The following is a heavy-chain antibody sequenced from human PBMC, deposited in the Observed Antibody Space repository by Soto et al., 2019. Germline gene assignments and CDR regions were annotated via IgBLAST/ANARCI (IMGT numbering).Heavy chain of an antibody. Sequence: ASVKVSCKASGYTFTSYYMHWVRQAPGQGLEWMGIINPSGGSTSYAQKFQGRVTMARDTSTSTVYMELCSLRSEDTAVYYCARGRGKYSYGYLFDYWGQGTLVTVSS. CDR2: INPSGGST. D-gene: IGHD5-18*01. CDR3: ARGRGKYSYGYLFDY. J-gene: IGHJ4*02. V-gene: IGHV1-46*01. CDR1: GYTFTSYY.